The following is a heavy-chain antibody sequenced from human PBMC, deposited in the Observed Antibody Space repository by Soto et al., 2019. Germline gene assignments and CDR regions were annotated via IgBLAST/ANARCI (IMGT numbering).Heavy chain of an antibody. CDR1: GGSISSYY. CDR3: ARVQGSGSYGQAYFDY. Sequence: SETLSLTCTVSGGSISSYYWSWIRQPPGKGLEWIGYIYYSGSTNYNPSLKSRVTISVDTSKNQFSLKLSSVTAADTAVYYCARVQGSGSYGQAYFDYWGQGTLVTVSS. J-gene: IGHJ4*02. CDR2: IYYSGST. D-gene: IGHD3-10*01. V-gene: IGHV4-59*01.